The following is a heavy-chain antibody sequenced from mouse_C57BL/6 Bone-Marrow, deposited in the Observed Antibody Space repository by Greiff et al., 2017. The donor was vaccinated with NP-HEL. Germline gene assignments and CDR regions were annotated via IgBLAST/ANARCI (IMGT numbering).Heavy chain of an antibody. CDR1: GYSITSGYY. D-gene: IGHD3-2*02. J-gene: IGHJ3*01. V-gene: IGHV3-6*01. CDR3: ARSSSGWFAY. CDR2: ISYDGSN. Sequence: EVKLMESGPGLVKPSQSLSLTCSVTGYSITSGYYWNWIRQFPGNKLEWMGYISYDGSNNYNPSLKNRISITRDTSKNQFFLKLNSVTTEDTATYYCARSSSGWFAYWGQGTLVTVSA.